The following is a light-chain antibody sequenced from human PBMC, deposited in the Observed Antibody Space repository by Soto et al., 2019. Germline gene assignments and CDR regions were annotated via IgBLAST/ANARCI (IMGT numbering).Light chain of an antibody. CDR1: QSVRSNY. J-gene: IGKJ2*01. V-gene: IGKV3-20*01. CDR3: QQYGSTPYT. Sequence: EIVLTQSPSTLSLSPGERATLSCRASQSVRSNYLAWYQQKPGQAPRLLVYGASSRATGIPERFSGSGSGTDFTLSISRLEPEDFAVYYCQQYGSTPYTFGQGTKLEI. CDR2: GAS.